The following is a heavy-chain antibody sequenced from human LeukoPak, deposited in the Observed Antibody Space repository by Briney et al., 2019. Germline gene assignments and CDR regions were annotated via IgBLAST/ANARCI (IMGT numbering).Heavy chain of an antibody. CDR1: GFIVSSNY. Sequence: PGGSLRLSCAASGFIVSSNYMNWVRQAPGRGLEWVSAISSSGGRTYYADSVKGLFTLSRDNSKNTLCLQMNSLRAEDTAVYFCAKDSGFDYHDYGPVDYWGQGTLVTVSS. D-gene: IGHD4/OR15-4a*01. J-gene: IGHJ4*02. CDR2: ISSSGGRT. V-gene: IGHV3-23*01. CDR3: AKDSGFDYHDYGPVDY.